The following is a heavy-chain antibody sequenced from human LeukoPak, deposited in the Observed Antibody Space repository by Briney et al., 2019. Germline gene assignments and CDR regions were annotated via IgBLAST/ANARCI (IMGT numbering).Heavy chain of an antibody. D-gene: IGHD2-2*01. CDR2: MNPNSGNT. CDR3: ARPHCSSTDCHPPEWFDP. CDR1: EYTFTNYD. Sequence: ASVKVSCKTSEYTFTNYDINWVRQATGQGLEWMGWMNPNSGNTGYAQKFQGRVAMTRNTSISTAYMELSSLRSEDTAVHYCARPHCSSTDCHPPEWFDPWGQGTLVTVSS. J-gene: IGHJ5*02. V-gene: IGHV1-8*01.